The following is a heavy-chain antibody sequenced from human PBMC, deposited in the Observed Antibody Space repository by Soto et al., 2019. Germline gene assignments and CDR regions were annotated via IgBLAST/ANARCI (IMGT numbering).Heavy chain of an antibody. CDR3: ARGDGGNYYYYMDV. Sequence: PSETLSLTCTVSGGSISSYYWSWIRQPPGKGLEWIGHIYYSGSTNYNPSLKSRVTISVDTSKNQFSLKLSSVTAADTAVYYCARGDGGNYYYYMDVWGKGTTVTVSS. CDR1: GGSISSYY. J-gene: IGHJ6*03. D-gene: IGHD3-16*01. V-gene: IGHV4-59*01. CDR2: IYYSGST.